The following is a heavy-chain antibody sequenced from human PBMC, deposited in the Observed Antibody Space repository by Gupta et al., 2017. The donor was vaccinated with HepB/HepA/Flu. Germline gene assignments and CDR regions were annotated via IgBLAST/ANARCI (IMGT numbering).Heavy chain of an antibody. CDR2: IKQDGSEK. J-gene: IGHJ3*01. D-gene: IGHD3-10*01. CDR1: GFMYNNYW. Sequence: EVQLVESGGGLVQPGGSLRLACAPSGFMYNNYWMSLVRQAQGKGLEWVANIKQDGSEKYYVDYVKGRFTISRDNAKNSLYLQMNSLRAEDTAVYYCAREVAYYGSGSYYGAFDVWGQGTMVTVSS. V-gene: IGHV3-7*01. CDR3: AREVAYYGSGSYYGAFDV.